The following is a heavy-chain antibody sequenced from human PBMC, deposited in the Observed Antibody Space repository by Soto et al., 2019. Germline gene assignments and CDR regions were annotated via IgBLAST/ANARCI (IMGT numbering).Heavy chain of an antibody. CDR1: GFTFSSYA. CDR2: ISGSAGST. D-gene: IGHD6-19*01. V-gene: IGHV3-23*01. J-gene: IGHJ4*02. CDR3: AKQDTGIAVAGSVDF. Sequence: PGGSLRLSCAASGFTFSSYAMSWVRQAPGKGLQWVSGISGSAGSTYYADSVRGRFTISRDNSKNTVYLQMNSLRAEDTAVYCCAKQDTGIAVAGSVDFWGQGTLVTVSS.